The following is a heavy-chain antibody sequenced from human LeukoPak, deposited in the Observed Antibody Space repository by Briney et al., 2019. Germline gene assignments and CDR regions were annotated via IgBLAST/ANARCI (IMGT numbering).Heavy chain of an antibody. CDR2: IGASGGST. CDR3: VKDIQLST. Sequence: GGSLRLSCAASGFNFITAAMTWVRQAPGKGLEWVSLIGASGGSTYYADSVKGRFTISRDNSNHTLSLQMNSLRVEDTAIYYCVKDIQLSTWGLGTMVTVSS. V-gene: IGHV3-23*01. J-gene: IGHJ3*01. CDR1: GFNFITAA. D-gene: IGHD5-24*01.